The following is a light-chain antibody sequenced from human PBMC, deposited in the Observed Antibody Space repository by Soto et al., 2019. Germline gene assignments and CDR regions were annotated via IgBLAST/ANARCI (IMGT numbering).Light chain of an antibody. Sequence: DIQMTQSPSTLSASVGDRVTITCRASQSINNWLAWYQQKPGKAPKLLIYEASSLLSGVPSRFSGSGSGTEFTITISTLQPYDFADYYCQQYDSDSSTFGQGTKLDI. J-gene: IGKJ2*01. CDR1: QSINNW. CDR3: QQYDSDSST. CDR2: EAS. V-gene: IGKV1-5*03.